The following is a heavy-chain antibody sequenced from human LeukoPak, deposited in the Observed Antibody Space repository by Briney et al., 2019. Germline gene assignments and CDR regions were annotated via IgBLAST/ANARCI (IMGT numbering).Heavy chain of an antibody. CDR3: ARGRSRSHYAV. CDR1: GGSISSSSYY. V-gene: IGHV4-39*01. CDR2: IYYSGST. D-gene: IGHD2-2*01. J-gene: IGHJ4*02. Sequence: SETLSFTCTVSGGSISSSSYYWGWIRQPPGKGLEWIGSIYYSGSTYYNPSLKSRVTISVDTSKNQFSLKLSSVTAADTAVYYCARGRSRSHYAVWGQGTLVTVSS.